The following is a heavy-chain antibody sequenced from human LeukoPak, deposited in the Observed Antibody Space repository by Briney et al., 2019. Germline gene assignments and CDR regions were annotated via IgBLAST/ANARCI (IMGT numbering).Heavy chain of an antibody. CDR1: GCTFTGYY. CDR3: AAASPYSSSSGFDY. D-gene: IGHD6-6*01. Sequence: ASVKVSCKASGCTFTGYYMHWVRQAPGQGLEWMGRINPNSGGTNYAQKFQGRVTMTRDTSISTAYMELSRLRSDDTAVYYCAAASPYSSSSGFDYWGQGTLVTVSS. V-gene: IGHV1-2*06. CDR2: INPNSGGT. J-gene: IGHJ4*02.